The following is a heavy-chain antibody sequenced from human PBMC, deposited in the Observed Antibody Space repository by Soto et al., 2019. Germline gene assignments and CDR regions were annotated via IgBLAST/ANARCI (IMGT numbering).Heavy chain of an antibody. CDR2: ISYDGSNK. CDR3: ASRGGVGTLGFGELFPRGYYFDY. J-gene: IGHJ4*02. V-gene: IGHV3-30-3*01. D-gene: IGHD3-10*01. Sequence: QVQLVESGGGVVQPGRSLRLSCAASGFTFSSYAMHWVRQAPGKGLEWVAVISYDGSNKYYADSLKGRFTISRDNSKNTLYLQMISGRAEDTAVYYCASRGGVGTLGFGELFPRGYYFDYWGQGTLVTVSS. CDR1: GFTFSSYA.